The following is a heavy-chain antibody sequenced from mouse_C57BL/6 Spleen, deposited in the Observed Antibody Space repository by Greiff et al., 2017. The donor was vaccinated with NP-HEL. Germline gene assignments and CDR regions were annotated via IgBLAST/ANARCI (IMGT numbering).Heavy chain of an antibody. CDR2: ISDGGSYT. CDR1: GFTFRGYA. V-gene: IGHV5-4*01. J-gene: IGHJ3*01. CDR3: ARDGYFAY. D-gene: IGHD2-2*01. Sequence: EVQRVESGGGLVKPGGSLKFSCAASGFTFRGYAMSWVRQTPEKRLEWVATISDGGSYTYYPDNVKGRFTISRDNAKNNLYLQMSHLKSEDTAMYYCARDGYFAYWGQGTLVTVSA.